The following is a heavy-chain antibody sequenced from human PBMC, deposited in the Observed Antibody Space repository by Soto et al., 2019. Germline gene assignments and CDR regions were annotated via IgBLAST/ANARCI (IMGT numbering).Heavy chain of an antibody. Sequence: ASVKVSCKASGYTFTDYGISWVRQAPGQGLEWMGWISGYNGNTKYAQKFQGRVTMTTDTPTNTAYMELRSLRSDDTAVYYCARDREYYYDSSGNYYYHYGLDVWGQGTPLTVYS. J-gene: IGHJ6*02. CDR3: ARDREYYYDSSGNYYYHYGLDV. CDR2: ISGYNGNT. CDR1: GYTFTDYG. D-gene: IGHD3-22*01. V-gene: IGHV1-18*04.